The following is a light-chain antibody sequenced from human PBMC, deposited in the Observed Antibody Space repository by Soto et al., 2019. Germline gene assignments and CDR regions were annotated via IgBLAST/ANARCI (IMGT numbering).Light chain of an antibody. Sequence: EIVLTQSPATLSLSPGERATLSCRASQSVSSYLAGYQQKSGQAPRLLIYDASNRATGIPARFSGSGSGTDFTLTISSLEPEDFALYYCQHRSDWPWTFGQGTKVEIK. CDR2: DAS. CDR3: QHRSDWPWT. V-gene: IGKV3-11*01. J-gene: IGKJ1*01. CDR1: QSVSSY.